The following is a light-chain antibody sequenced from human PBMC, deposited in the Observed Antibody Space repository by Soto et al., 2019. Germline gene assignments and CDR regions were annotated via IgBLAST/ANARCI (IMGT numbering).Light chain of an antibody. CDR2: NAY. CDR3: QQYDGSPRT. Sequence: EIVLTQSTGTLSVSPGERATLSCRASQSLNSNSLAWYQQKPGQAPRLLIYNAYTRASGIPDRFSGSGSGTDFTLTISSLESEDFVVYYCQQYDGSPRTFGKGTKVEVK. V-gene: IGKV3-20*01. CDR1: QSLNSNS. J-gene: IGKJ1*01.